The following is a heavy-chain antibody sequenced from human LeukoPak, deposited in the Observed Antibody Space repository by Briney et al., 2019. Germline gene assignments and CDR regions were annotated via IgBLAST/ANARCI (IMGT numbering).Heavy chain of an antibody. J-gene: IGHJ6*03. Sequence: PGGSLRLSCAASGFTFDDYGMSWVRQAPGKGLEWVSGINWNGGSTGYADSVKGRFTISRDNAKNSLYLQMNSLRAEDTAVYYCARDDKYYDILTGYYSYYYYYMDVWGKGTTVTVSS. V-gene: IGHV3-20*04. CDR3: ARDDKYYDILTGYYSYYYYYMDV. CDR2: INWNGGST. D-gene: IGHD3-9*01. CDR1: GFTFDDYG.